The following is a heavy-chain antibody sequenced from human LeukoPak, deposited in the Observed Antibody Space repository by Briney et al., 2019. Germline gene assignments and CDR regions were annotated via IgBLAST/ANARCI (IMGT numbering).Heavy chain of an antibody. CDR2: INPNSGGT. J-gene: IGHJ3*02. Sequence: ASVKVSCKASGYTFTGYYMHWVRQAPGQGLEWMGRINPNSGGTNYAQKFQGRVTMTRDTSISTAYMELSRLRSDDTAVYYCAREMCDSSGGAFDIWGQGTMVTVSS. CDR1: GYTFTGYY. V-gene: IGHV1-2*06. D-gene: IGHD3-22*01. CDR3: AREMCDSSGGAFDI.